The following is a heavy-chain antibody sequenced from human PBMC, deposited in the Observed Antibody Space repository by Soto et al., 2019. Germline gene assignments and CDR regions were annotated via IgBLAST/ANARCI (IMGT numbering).Heavy chain of an antibody. J-gene: IGHJ6*02. D-gene: IGHD2-2*01. Sequence: LSLTCTVSGGSISSYYWSWIRQPAGKGLEWIGRIYTSGSTNYNPSLKSRVTMSVDTSKNQFSLKLSSVTAADTAVYYCAREARGGYCSSTSCPGGYYGMDVWGQGTTVTVSS. CDR3: AREARGGYCSSTSCPGGYYGMDV. CDR1: GGSISSYY. CDR2: IYTSGST. V-gene: IGHV4-4*07.